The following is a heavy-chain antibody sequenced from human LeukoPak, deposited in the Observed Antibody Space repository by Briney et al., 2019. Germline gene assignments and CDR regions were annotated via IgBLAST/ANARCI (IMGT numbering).Heavy chain of an antibody. D-gene: IGHD6-19*01. CDR3: ARRGGWYTDY. Sequence: GGSLRLSCATSGFNFSDSRMTWVRQAPGKGLEWVGFIRSKAYGGPPEYAAAVKGRFSISRDDSKSIAYLQMNSLYTEDTAVYFCARRGGWYTDYWGQGTLVTVSS. V-gene: IGHV3-49*04. CDR1: GFNFSDSR. J-gene: IGHJ4*02. CDR2: IRSKAYGGPP.